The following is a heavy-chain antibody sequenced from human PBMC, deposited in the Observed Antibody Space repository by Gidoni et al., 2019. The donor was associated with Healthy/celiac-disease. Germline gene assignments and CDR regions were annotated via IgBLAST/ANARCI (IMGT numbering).Heavy chain of an antibody. CDR1: GSTFSSYA. Sequence: QVQLVESGGGVVQPGRSLRLSCAASGSTFSSYAMHWVRQAPGKGLEWVAVISYDGSNKYYADSVKGRFTISRDNSKNTLYLQMNSLRAEDTAVYYCARSSTHHAVDYWGQGTLVTVSS. V-gene: IGHV3-30-3*01. J-gene: IGHJ4*02. CDR2: ISYDGSNK. D-gene: IGHD2-15*01. CDR3: ARSSTHHAVDY.